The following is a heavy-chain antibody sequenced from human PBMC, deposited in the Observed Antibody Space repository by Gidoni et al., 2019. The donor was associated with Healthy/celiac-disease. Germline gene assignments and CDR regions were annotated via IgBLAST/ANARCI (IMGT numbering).Heavy chain of an antibody. D-gene: IGHD4-17*01. CDR1: GFTFSSYG. V-gene: IGHV3-33*01. Sequence: QVQLVESGGGVVQPGRSLRLSCAASGFTFSSYGMPWVRQAPGKGLEWVAVIWYDGSNKYYADSVKGRFTSSRDNSKNTLYLQMNSLRAEDTAVYYCARGDVLGWDYGGNSAEYFQHWGQGTLVTVSS. J-gene: IGHJ1*01. CDR3: ARGDVLGWDYGGNSAEYFQH. CDR2: IWYDGSNK.